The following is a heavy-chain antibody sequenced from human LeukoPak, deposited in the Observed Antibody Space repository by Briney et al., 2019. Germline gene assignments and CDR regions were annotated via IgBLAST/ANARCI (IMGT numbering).Heavy chain of an antibody. V-gene: IGHV4-59*12. D-gene: IGHD5-18*01. J-gene: IGHJ4*02. CDR3: ARAGGYSYGYFDY. CDR1: GGSISSYY. Sequence: SETLSLTCTVSGGSISSYYWSWIRQPPGKGLEWIGYIYYSGSTNYNPSLKSRVTISVDRSKNQFSLKLSSVTAADTAVYYCARAGGYSYGYFDYWGQGTLVTVSS. CDR2: IYYSGST.